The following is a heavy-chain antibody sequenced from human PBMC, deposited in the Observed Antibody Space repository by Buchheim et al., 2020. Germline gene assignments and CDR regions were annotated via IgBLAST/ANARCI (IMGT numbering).Heavy chain of an antibody. J-gene: IGHJ5*02. D-gene: IGHD6-6*01. Sequence: QLQLQESGPGLVKPSETLSLTCIVSGGSISSSSYYWGWIRQPPGKGLEWIRSIYYSESTYYNPSLKSRVTISVDTSKNQFSLKLISVTAADTAVYYCARYTSSSGWFDPWGQGTL. CDR1: GGSISSSSYY. CDR3: ARYTSSSGWFDP. CDR2: IYYSEST. V-gene: IGHV4-39*01.